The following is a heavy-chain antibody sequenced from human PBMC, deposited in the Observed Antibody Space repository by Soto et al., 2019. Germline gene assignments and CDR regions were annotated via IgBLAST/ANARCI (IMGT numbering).Heavy chain of an antibody. D-gene: IGHD4-17*01. J-gene: IGHJ6*02. V-gene: IGHV4-30-2*01. Sequence: QLQLQESGSGLVKPSQTLSLTCAVSGGSISSGGYSWSWIRQPPGKGLEWIGYIYHSGSIYYNPSLKNRVTISVDRSKNQFSLKLSSVTAADTAVYYCARGLRDDYVGMDLWGQGTTVTVSS. CDR2: IYHSGSI. CDR3: ARGLRDDYVGMDL. CDR1: GGSISSGGYS.